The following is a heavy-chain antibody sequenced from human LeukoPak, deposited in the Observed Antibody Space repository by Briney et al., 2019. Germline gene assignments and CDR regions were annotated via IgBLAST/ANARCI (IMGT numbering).Heavy chain of an antibody. Sequence: GESLKISCKGSGYTFPNHWIGWVRQMPGKGLEWMGIIYPGDSDTRYSPSFRGQVTISADKSIGTTYLQWRSLKASDTAIYYCARFRGEDCWGQGTLVTVSS. CDR3: ARFRGEDC. J-gene: IGHJ4*02. CDR1: GYTFPNHW. D-gene: IGHD3-16*01. V-gene: IGHV5-51*01. CDR2: IYPGDSDT.